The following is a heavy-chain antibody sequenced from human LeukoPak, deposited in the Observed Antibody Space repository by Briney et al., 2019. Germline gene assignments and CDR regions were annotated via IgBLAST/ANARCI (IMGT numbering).Heavy chain of an antibody. Sequence: SETLSLTCAVSGGSISTSSYYWGWVRQPPGKGLEWIGNIFYSGSTYYSPSLKSRFTISLDTSRNQFSLKLNSVTAADTAVYYCAREGTVRWFDPWGQGTLVTVSS. D-gene: IGHD1-14*01. CDR3: AREGTVRWFDP. CDR1: GGSISTSSYY. V-gene: IGHV4-39*07. CDR2: IFYSGST. J-gene: IGHJ5*02.